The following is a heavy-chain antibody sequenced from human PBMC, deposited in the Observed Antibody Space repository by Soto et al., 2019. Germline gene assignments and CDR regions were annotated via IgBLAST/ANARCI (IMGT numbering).Heavy chain of an antibody. Sequence: QVQLQESGPGLVKPSETLSLTCTVSGGSISSYYWSWIRQPPGKGLEWIGYIYYSGSTNYNPSLKSRVTISVDTSKNQFSLKLSSVTAADTAVYYCARGTDSSGYYQNLDYWGPGTLVTVSS. CDR2: IYYSGST. CDR1: GGSISSYY. J-gene: IGHJ4*02. V-gene: IGHV4-59*01. CDR3: ARGTDSSGYYQNLDY. D-gene: IGHD3-22*01.